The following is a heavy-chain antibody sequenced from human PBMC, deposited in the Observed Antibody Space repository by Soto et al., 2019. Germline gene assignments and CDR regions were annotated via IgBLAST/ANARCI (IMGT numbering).Heavy chain of an antibody. V-gene: IGHV5-10-1*01. CDR3: ARGATTFGVVHAFAV. D-gene: IGHD3-3*01. J-gene: IGHJ3*01. CDR1: GYSFTSYW. CDR2: IDPSGSYT. Sequence: GESLKISCKVSGYSFTSYWLSWVRQMPGKGLEWMGRIDPSGSYTNYSPSFQGHVTISVDKSIRTAYLQWSSLQASDSAIYYCARGATTFGVVHAFAVWGQGTVVTV.